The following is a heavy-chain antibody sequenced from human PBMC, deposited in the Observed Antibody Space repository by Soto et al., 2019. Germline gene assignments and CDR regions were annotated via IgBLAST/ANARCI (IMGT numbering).Heavy chain of an antibody. J-gene: IGHJ4*02. Sequence: VQLVESGGGLLQPGGSLRLSCAASGFTFSSYWMHWVRQAPGKGLVWVSRINGDGSSTNYADSVKGRFTISRDNAKNTLYLQMNSLRAEDTAVYYCARDTGVTGEDYWGQGTLVTVSS. V-gene: IGHV3-74*01. CDR3: ARDTGVTGEDY. D-gene: IGHD7-27*01. CDR2: INGDGSST. CDR1: GFTFSSYW.